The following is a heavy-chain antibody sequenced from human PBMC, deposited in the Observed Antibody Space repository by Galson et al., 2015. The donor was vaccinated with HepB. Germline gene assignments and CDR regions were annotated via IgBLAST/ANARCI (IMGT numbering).Heavy chain of an antibody. Sequence: SLRLSCAASGFALSTSWMNWVRQAPGKGLEWVAKIKYDGSEKYYADSVKGRFTISRDNAKNSLDLQMSSLRAEDTALYYCARGSGWYDYWGQGTLVTVSS. CDR1: GFALSTSW. V-gene: IGHV3-7*03. CDR3: ARGSGWYDY. D-gene: IGHD6-19*01. CDR2: IKYDGSEK. J-gene: IGHJ4*02.